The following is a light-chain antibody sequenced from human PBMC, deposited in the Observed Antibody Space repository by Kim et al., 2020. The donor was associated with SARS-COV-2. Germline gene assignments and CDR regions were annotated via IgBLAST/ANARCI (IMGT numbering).Light chain of an antibody. Sequence: DIVMTQSPLSLPVTPGEPASISCRSSQSLLHSNGYNYLDWYLQKPGQSPQLLIYMTSYRASGVPDRFSGSGSGTDFTLKISRLEAEDVGVYYCMQALQTPNSFGQGTKLEI. CDR1: QSLLHSNGYNY. J-gene: IGKJ2*03. CDR2: MTS. CDR3: MQALQTPNS. V-gene: IGKV2-28*01.